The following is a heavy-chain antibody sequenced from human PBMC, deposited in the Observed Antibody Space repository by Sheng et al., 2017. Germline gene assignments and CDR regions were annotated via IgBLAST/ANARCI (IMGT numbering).Heavy chain of an antibody. CDR3: ARAQADGYNQIDF. V-gene: IGHV3-30*04. J-gene: IGHJ4*02. CDR1: GFTFNSYA. Sequence: QVQLVESGGGVVQPGRSLRLSCAASGFTFNSYAMHWVRQAPGKGLEWVGVISYDGSETYYADSVKGRFSISRDSSENTVFLQLSSLRPDDTAVYYCARAQADGYNQIDFWGQGTLVTVSS. CDR2: ISYDGSET. D-gene: IGHD5-12*01.